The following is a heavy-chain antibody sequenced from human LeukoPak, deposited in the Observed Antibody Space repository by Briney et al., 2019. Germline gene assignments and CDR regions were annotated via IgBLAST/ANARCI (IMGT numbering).Heavy chain of an antibody. D-gene: IGHD5-18*01. CDR3: ARARSSYGYGDAFDI. CDR2: IRYDGSNK. J-gene: IGHJ3*02. Sequence: GGSLRLSCAASGFTFSSYGMHWVRQAPGKGLEWVAFIRYDGSNKHYADSVKGRFTISRDNSKNTLYLQMNSLRAEDTAVYYCARARSSYGYGDAFDIWGQGTMVTVSS. CDR1: GFTFSSYG. V-gene: IGHV3-30*02.